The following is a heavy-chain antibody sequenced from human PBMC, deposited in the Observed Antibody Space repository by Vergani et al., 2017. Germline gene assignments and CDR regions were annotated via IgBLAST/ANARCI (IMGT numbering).Heavy chain of an antibody. V-gene: IGHV3-21*02. Sequence: EVELVESGGGLVQPGGSLRLSCAASGFTFSSYSMNWVRQAPGKGLEWVASISSSSSYIYYADSVKGRFTISRDNAKNSLYLQMNSLRAEDTAVYYCARDPFGGSSPGADYWGQGTLVTVSS. CDR3: ARDPFGGSSPGADY. CDR2: ISSSSSYI. CDR1: GFTFSSYS. D-gene: IGHD3-16*01. J-gene: IGHJ4*02.